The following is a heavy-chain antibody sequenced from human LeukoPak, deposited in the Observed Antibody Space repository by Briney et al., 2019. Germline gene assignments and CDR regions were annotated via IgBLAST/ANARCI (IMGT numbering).Heavy chain of an antibody. CDR2: IKQDGSEK. CDR3: ARDHDTMIVVVMEGSVWFDP. D-gene: IGHD3-22*01. J-gene: IGHJ5*02. CDR1: GFSFSSFW. Sequence: GGSLRLSCAASGFSFSSFWLSWVRQAPGKGLEWVANIKQDGSEKYYVDSVKGRFIISRDNAENSLSLQMNSLSAEDTAVYYCARDHDTMIVVVMEGSVWFDPWGQGTLATVSS. V-gene: IGHV3-7*01.